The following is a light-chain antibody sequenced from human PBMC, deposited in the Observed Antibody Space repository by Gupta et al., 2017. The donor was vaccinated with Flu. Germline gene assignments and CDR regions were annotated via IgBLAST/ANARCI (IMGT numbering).Light chain of an antibody. CDR3: QQENSYSWT. CDR2: TAS. V-gene: IGKV1-5*03. J-gene: IGKJ1*01. Sequence: DIQITHSPSTLSASVGDRVTITCRASQSISSSLDWYQQKPGKAPKLLIYTASSVESGVPSRFSGSGSGTEFTLTISSLQPDDFATYYCQQENSYSWTFGQGTKVEIK. CDR1: QSISSS.